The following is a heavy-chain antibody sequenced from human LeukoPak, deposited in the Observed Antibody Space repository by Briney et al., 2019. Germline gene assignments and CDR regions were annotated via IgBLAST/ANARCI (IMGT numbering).Heavy chain of an antibody. CDR3: GTSRSRTSGFDY. CDR1: GFTVSSNY. V-gene: IGHV3-53*01. CDR2: IYNDGST. Sequence: SGGSLRLSCAASGFTVSSNYMNWVRQAPGKGLEWVSVIYNDGSTYYADSVKGRFTISRDNSKNTLYLQMNSLRAEDTAVYYCGTSRSRTSGFDYWGQGTLVTVSS. J-gene: IGHJ4*02. D-gene: IGHD2-8*02.